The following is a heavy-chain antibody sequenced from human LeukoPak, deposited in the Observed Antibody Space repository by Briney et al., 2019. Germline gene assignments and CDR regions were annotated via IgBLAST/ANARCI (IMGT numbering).Heavy chain of an antibody. Sequence: SGPTLVKPTETLTLTCTFSGFSLSTIGVGVGWIRQPQGKAVEWFALIYWDDDNRYSPSLKSRLTITKDTSKSQVVLTMTNMDPVDTATYYCAHTRYSSSNGGNWFDPWGQGTLVTVSS. CDR2: IYWDDDN. CDR3: AHTRYSSSNGGNWFDP. CDR1: GFSLSTIGVG. V-gene: IGHV2-5*02. J-gene: IGHJ5*02. D-gene: IGHD6-13*01.